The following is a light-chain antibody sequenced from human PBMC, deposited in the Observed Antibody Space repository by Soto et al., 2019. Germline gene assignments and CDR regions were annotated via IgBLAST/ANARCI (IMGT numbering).Light chain of an antibody. CDR1: QGFSNY. CDR2: AAS. Sequence: DIQMTQSPSSLSASVGDRATITCRARQGFSNYLAWYQQKPGKVPHLLIYAASALQSGVPSRFSGSGSGTDFTLTISSLQPEDVASYYCLKYNGAQWTFGQGTKVEI. V-gene: IGKV1-27*01. CDR3: LKYNGAQWT. J-gene: IGKJ1*01.